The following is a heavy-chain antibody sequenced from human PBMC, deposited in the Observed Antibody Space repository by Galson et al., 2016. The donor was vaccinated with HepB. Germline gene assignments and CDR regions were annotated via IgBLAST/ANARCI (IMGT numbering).Heavy chain of an antibody. J-gene: IGHJ4*02. D-gene: IGHD4-11*01. CDR3: ASVPPYNNYFGFDY. Sequence: TLSLTCSVSGVSISSGSYYWSWIRQHPGKGLGLIGYIFYSGSTYYNPSLKSRVTISVDTSKNQFSLKLSSVTAADTAVYYCASVPPYNNYFGFDYWGQGTLVTVSS. CDR2: IFYSGST. V-gene: IGHV4-31*03. CDR1: GVSISSGSYY.